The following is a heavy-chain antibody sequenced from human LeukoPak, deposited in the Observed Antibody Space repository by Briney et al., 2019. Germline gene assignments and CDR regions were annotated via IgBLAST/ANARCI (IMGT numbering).Heavy chain of an antibody. J-gene: IGHJ6*03. Sequence: ASVKVSCXASGYTFTVYYLHWVRQARGQGLEWMGRIDPNSGGTNYAQTFQGRVTMTRDTSISTTYLELTRLRSGDTAVYYCARDGHTSGYYYMDVWGKGTTVIVSS. CDR3: ARDGHTSGYYYMDV. CDR1: GYTFTVYY. D-gene: IGHD3-10*01. V-gene: IGHV1-2*06. CDR2: IDPNSGGT.